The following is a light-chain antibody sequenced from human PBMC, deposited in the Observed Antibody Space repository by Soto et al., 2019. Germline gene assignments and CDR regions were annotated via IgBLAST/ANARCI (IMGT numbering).Light chain of an antibody. CDR1: SSDVGGYNY. CDR3: SSYTGSSTLVV. CDR2: EVS. J-gene: IGLJ2*01. Sequence: QSALTQPASVSGSPGQSITISCTGTSSDVGGYNYVSWYQQHPGKAPKLMIYEVSNRPSGVSNRFSGSKSGNTASLPISGLQAEDEADYYCSSYTGSSTLVVFGGGTKLTVL. V-gene: IGLV2-14*01.